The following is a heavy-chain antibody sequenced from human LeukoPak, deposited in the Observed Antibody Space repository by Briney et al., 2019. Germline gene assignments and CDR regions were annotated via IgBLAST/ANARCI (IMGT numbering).Heavy chain of an antibody. Sequence: SETLSLTCTVSGGSISSYYWSWIRQPPGKGLQWIGYIYYSGSTNYNPSLKSRVTISVDTSKNQFSLKLSSVTAADTAVYYCARHSGGRDSSGEYWYFDLGGRDTLVTVSS. J-gene: IGHJ2*01. D-gene: IGHD3-22*01. CDR1: GGSISSYY. V-gene: IGHV4-59*08. CDR2: IYYSGST. CDR3: ARHSGGRDSSGEYWYFDL.